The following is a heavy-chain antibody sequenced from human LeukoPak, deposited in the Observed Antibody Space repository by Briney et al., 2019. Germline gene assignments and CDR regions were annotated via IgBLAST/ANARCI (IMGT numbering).Heavy chain of an antibody. Sequence: GASVKVSCKASGYNFISYYMHWVRQAPGQGLEWMGIINPSGGSTSYAQKFQDRVTMTRDTSTSTVYMELSSLKSEDTAVYYCAQEDVVLVDAVRYYYYGMDVWGQGTTVTVSS. CDR2: INPSGGST. D-gene: IGHD2-8*01. CDR1: GYNFISYY. CDR3: AQEDVVLVDAVRYYYYGMDV. V-gene: IGHV1-46*01. J-gene: IGHJ6*02.